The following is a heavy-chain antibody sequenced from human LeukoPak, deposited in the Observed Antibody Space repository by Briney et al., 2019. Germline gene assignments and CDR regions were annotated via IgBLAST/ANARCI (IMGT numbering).Heavy chain of an antibody. CDR2: INPNSGGT. D-gene: IGHD3-22*01. CDR3: ARGPSMIVVVITTFLGFDY. J-gene: IGHJ4*02. CDR1: GYTFTGYY. Sequence: GASVKVSCKASGYTFTGYYMHWVRQAPGQGLEWMGWINPNSGGTNYAQKFQGRVTMTRDTSISTAYMELSRLRSDDTAVYYCARGPSMIVVVITTFLGFDYWGQGTLVTVSS. V-gene: IGHV1-2*02.